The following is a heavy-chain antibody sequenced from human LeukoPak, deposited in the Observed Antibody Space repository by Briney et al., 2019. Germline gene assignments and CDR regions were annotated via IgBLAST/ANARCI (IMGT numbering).Heavy chain of an antibody. CDR2: ISGSGGST. J-gene: IGHJ4*02. D-gene: IGHD2-2*01. Sequence: GGSLRLSCAASGFTFSSYAMGWVRQAPGKGLEWVSAISGSGGSTYYADSVKGRFTISRDNSKNTLYLQMNSLRAEDTAVYYCAKGNTPYCSSTSCTFDYWGQGTLVTVSS. V-gene: IGHV3-23*01. CDR3: AKGNTPYCSSTSCTFDY. CDR1: GFTFSSYA.